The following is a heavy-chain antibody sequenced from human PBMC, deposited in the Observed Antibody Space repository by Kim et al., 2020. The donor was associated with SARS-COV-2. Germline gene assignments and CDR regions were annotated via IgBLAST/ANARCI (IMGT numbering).Heavy chain of an antibody. J-gene: IGHJ4*02. V-gene: IGHV1-46*01. CDR2: NRSGGGT. Sequence: NRSGGGTNYAQKFQGRVTMTGDTSTNTVYMQLSSLGSDDTAVYYCAKEGGHWGQGTLVTVSS. D-gene: IGHD3-16*01. CDR3: AKEGGH.